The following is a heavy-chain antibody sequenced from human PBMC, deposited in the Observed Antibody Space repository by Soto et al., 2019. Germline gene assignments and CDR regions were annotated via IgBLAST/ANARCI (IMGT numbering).Heavy chain of an antibody. CDR3: ARRNTGYEFFNY. CDR1: GYSFSNYW. J-gene: IGHJ4*02. Sequence: GESLKISWKVSGYSFSNYWIGWVRQRPGKGLKWMGIIYPGDSDTRYSPSLQGQFTISSDKSISTAYLQWNSLKASHTAMYYCARRNTGYEFFNYWGQGTLVTVSS. D-gene: IGHD5-12*01. V-gene: IGHV5-51*01. CDR2: IYPGDSDT.